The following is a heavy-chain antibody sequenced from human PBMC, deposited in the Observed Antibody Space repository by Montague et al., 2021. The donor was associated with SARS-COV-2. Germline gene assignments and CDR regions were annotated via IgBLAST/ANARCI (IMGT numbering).Heavy chain of an antibody. V-gene: IGHV6-1*01. D-gene: IGHD6-19*01. CDR2: TYYRSKWYS. J-gene: IGHJ4*02. Sequence: CAISGDSVSSNSVAWSRIRQPPSRGLKWLGRTYYRSKWYSDYAPSVRGRLTVNPDASKNEFSLELNYVTPEDTAVYYCVRYSGWFYFDFWGQGTLVTVSS. CDR3: VRYSGWFYFDF. CDR1: GDSVSSNSVA.